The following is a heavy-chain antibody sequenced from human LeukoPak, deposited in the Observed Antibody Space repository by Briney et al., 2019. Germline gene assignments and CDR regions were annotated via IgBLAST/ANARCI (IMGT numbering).Heavy chain of an antibody. CDR1: GFTFSSYC. V-gene: IGHV3-23*01. Sequence: QPGRSVSLFCALSGFTFSSYCMSSVRPAAGKGLEWVSFISGIGCVTYYADSVKGRFTISRDNSKNTLYLQMNRLRAEDTAVYYCAKTKAGIIGWVFWGQGTVVTVSS. D-gene: IGHD3-10*01. J-gene: IGHJ4*02. CDR2: ISGIGCVT. CDR3: AKTKAGIIGWVF.